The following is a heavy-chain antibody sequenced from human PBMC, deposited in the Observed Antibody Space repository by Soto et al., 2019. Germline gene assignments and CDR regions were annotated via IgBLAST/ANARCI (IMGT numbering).Heavy chain of an antibody. CDR3: ARISARRNDFDV. V-gene: IGHV1-18*01. CDR2: ITPYNGNT. CDR1: NYLFGAFG. J-gene: IGHJ3*01. Sequence: QVQLVQSGAEVKNPGASVKVSCQASNYLFGAFGISWGRQAPGQGLEWMGWITPYNGNTHYAEKFQDRVTMTADKSTTTAYMEVRRLTSDDTAVYFCARISARRNDFDVWGQGTVVTVSS.